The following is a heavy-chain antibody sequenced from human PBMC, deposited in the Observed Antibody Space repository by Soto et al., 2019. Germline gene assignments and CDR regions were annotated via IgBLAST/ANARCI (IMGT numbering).Heavy chain of an antibody. CDR2: ISSGGST. CDR1: GFTVSSQY. V-gene: IGHV3-66*01. J-gene: IGHJ4*02. CDR3: VGDDGASSYDY. D-gene: IGHD2-2*01. Sequence: GGSLRLSCAASGFTVSSQYMSWVRQAPGKGLEWVSVISSGGSTNYADSVKGRFTISRDNFKNTLYLQMNSLRVDDTGVYYCVGDDGASSYDYWGPGTLVTVSS.